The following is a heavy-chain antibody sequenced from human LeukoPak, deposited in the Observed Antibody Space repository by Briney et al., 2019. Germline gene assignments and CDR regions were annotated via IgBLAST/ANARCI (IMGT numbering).Heavy chain of an antibody. Sequence: GESLKISCKGSGYSFTSYWIGWVRQMPGKSLEWMGIIYPGDSDTRYSPSFQGQVTISADKSISTAYLQWSSLKASDTAMYYCASPTPTYYDFWSGYPTTDAFDIWGQGTMVTVSS. D-gene: IGHD3-3*01. CDR2: IYPGDSDT. CDR3: ASPTPTYYDFWSGYPTTDAFDI. CDR1: GYSFTSYW. V-gene: IGHV5-51*01. J-gene: IGHJ3*02.